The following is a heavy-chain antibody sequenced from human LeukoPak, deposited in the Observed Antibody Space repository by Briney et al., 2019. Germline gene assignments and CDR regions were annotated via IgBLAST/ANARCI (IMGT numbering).Heavy chain of an antibody. CDR1: GFTFSSYS. J-gene: IGHJ3*02. D-gene: IGHD3-10*01. CDR3: ARDRYYYGSGSYFWFRIDAFDI. CDR2: ISSSSSYI. V-gene: IGHV3-21*01. Sequence: KPGGSLRLSCAASGFTFSSYSMNWVRQAPGKGLEWVSSISSSSSYIYYADSVKGRFTISRDNAKNSLSLQMNSLRAEDTAVYYCARDRYYYGSGSYFWFRIDAFDIWGQGTMVTVS.